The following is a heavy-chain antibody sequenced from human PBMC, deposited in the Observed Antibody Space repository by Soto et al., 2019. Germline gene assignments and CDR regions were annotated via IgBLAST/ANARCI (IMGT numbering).Heavy chain of an antibody. D-gene: IGHD6-13*01. J-gene: IGHJ5*02. V-gene: IGHV1-69*06. CDR2: IIPIFGTA. Sequence: SVKVSCKASGGTFSSYAISWVRQAPGQGLEWMGGIIPIFGTANYAQKFQGRVTITADKSTSTAYMELSSLRSEDTAVYYCARNPQIAAAGSNWFDPWGQGTLVTVSS. CDR3: ARNPQIAAAGSNWFDP. CDR1: GGTFSSYA.